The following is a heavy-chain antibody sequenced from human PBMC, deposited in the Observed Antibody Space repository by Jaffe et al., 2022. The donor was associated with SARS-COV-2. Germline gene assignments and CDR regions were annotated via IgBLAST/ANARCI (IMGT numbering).Heavy chain of an antibody. Sequence: QVQLQESGPGLVKPSETLSLTCTVSGGSISSYYWSWIRQPAGKGLEWIGRIYTSGSTNYNPSLKSRVTMSVDTSKNQFSLKLSSVTAADTAVYYCARDVGYCSSTSCYRIPYYYYYGMDVWGQGTTVTVSS. V-gene: IGHV4-4*07. D-gene: IGHD2-2*01. J-gene: IGHJ6*02. CDR2: IYTSGST. CDR1: GGSISSYY. CDR3: ARDVGYCSSTSCYRIPYYYYYGMDV.